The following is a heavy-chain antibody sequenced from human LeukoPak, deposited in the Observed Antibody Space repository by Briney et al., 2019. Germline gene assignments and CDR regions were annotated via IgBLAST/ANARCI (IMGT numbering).Heavy chain of an antibody. J-gene: IGHJ4*02. CDR3: ARDRGYYGSGYFDY. CDR2: ISSSGSTI. CDR1: GFTFSSYD. V-gene: IGHV3-48*03. Sequence: PGGSLRLSCAASGFTFSSYDMNWVRQAPGKGLEWVSYISSSGSTIYYADSVKGRFTISRDNAKNSLYLQMNSLRAEDTAVYYCARDRGYYGSGYFDYWGQGTLVTVSS. D-gene: IGHD3-10*01.